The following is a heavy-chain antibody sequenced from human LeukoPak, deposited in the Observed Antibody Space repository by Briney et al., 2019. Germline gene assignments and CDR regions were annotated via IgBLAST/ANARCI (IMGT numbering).Heavy chain of an antibody. J-gene: IGHJ4*02. D-gene: IGHD6-19*01. CDR1: GVSINNPH. Sequence: AETHAGKPTVSGVSINNPHSSWIRQPPGKGLEWIGYIYYTGNTNYNPSLKSRVTTSEDTSKNQVSLKLSSVTAADTAVYYCVRPSRAVAYDYWGQGNLVTVSS. CDR3: VRPSRAVAYDY. CDR2: IYYTGNT. V-gene: IGHV4-59*08.